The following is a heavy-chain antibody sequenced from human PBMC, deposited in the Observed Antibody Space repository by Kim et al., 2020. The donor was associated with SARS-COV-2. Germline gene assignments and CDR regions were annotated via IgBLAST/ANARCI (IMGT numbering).Heavy chain of an antibody. CDR3: ARDLRARHHNGYYYYGMDV. Sequence: SETLSLTCTVSGGSISSGGYYWSWIRQHPGKGLEWIGYIYYSGSTYYNPSLKSRVTISVDTSKNQFSLKLSSVTAADTAVYYCARDLRARHHNGYYYYGMDVWGQGTTVTVSS. V-gene: IGHV4-31*03. D-gene: IGHD6-6*01. CDR1: GGSISSGGYY. J-gene: IGHJ6*02. CDR2: IYYSGST.